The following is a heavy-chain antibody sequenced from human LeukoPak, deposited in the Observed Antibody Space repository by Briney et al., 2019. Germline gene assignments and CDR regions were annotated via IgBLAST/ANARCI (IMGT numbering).Heavy chain of an antibody. D-gene: IGHD6-19*01. J-gene: IGHJ4*02. CDR3: ARGIAVAGFDY. CDR1: GDSVSSNSAA. CDR2: TYYRSKWNN. V-gene: IGHV6-1*01. Sequence: SQTLSLTCAISGDSVSSNSAAWSWIRQSPSRGLEWLGRTYYRSKWNNDYAVSVKSRITINPDTSKNQFSLQLNSETPEDTAVYYCARGIAVAGFDYWGQGTLVTVSS.